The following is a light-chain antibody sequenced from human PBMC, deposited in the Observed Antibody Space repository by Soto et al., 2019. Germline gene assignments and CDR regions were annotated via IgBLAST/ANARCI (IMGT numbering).Light chain of an antibody. CDR2: CAS. CDR1: LTIGDS. J-gene: IGKJ1*01. Sequence: DIQMTQSPSSLSASVGDRVTITCRASLTIGDSLSWFQQKAGKPPTLLIYCASALQSGVPARFSGSGSGTDFTITISNMQREDFATYYCLQTSNLPRTFGQGTKVEFK. CDR3: LQTSNLPRT. V-gene: IGKV1-39*01.